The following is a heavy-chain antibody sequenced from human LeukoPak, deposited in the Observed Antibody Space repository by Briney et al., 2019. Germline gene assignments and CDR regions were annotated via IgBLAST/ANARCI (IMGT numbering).Heavy chain of an antibody. J-gene: IGHJ4*02. Sequence: SETLSLTCAVSGGSFSGYYWSWIRQPPGKGLEWIGEINHSGSTNYNPSLKSRVTISVDTSKNQFSLKLSSVTAADTAVYYCARAWDGYFDYWGQGTLVSVSS. V-gene: IGHV4-34*01. CDR3: ARAWDGYFDY. D-gene: IGHD1-26*01. CDR2: INHSGST. CDR1: GGSFSGYY.